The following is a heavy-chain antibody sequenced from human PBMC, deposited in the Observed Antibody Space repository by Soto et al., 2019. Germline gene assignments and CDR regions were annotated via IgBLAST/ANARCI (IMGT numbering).Heavy chain of an antibody. CDR3: ARGVAGSGFDL. CDR1: GDSVSSNTAA. Sequence: QTLSLTCVISGDSVSSNTAAWNWIRSSPSRGLEWLGRTYYRSNWRHDYAVSVKSRITVNPDTSKNHFSLQLNSVTPDDTAVYYCARGVAGSGFDLWGQGTLVTVSS. V-gene: IGHV6-1*01. D-gene: IGHD6-19*01. CDR2: TYYRSNWRH. J-gene: IGHJ4*02.